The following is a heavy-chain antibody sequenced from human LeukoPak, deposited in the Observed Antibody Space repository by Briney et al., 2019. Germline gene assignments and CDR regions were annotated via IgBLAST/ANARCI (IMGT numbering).Heavy chain of an antibody. J-gene: IGHJ5*02. CDR3: ARGRPTTSIAAAGVNWFDP. V-gene: IGHV1-69*06. Sequence: SVKVSCKASGGTFSSYAISWVRQAPGQGLDWMGGIIPIFGTANYAQKFQGRVTITADKSTSTAYMELSSLRSEDTAVYYCARGRPTTSIAAAGVNWFDPWGQGTLVTVSS. CDR1: GGTFSSYA. D-gene: IGHD6-13*01. CDR2: IIPIFGTA.